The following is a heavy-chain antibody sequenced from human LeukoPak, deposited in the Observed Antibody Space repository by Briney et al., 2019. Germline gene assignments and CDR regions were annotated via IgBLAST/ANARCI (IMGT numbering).Heavy chain of an antibody. J-gene: IGHJ4*02. CDR2: ISYDGSNK. Sequence: TGGSLRLSCAASGFTFSSYAMHWVRQAPGKGLEWVAVISYDGSNKYYADSVKGRFTISRDNSKNTLYLQMNSLRAEDTAVYYCAKARERWLQAGGLDYWGQGTLVTVSS. CDR3: AKARERWLQAGGLDY. D-gene: IGHD5-24*01. V-gene: IGHV3-30-3*01. CDR1: GFTFSSYA.